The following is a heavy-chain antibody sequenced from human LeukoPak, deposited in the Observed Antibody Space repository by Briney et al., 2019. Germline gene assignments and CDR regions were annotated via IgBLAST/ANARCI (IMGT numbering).Heavy chain of an antibody. Sequence: SETLSLTCAVYGGSFSGYYWSWIRQPPGKGLEWIGEINHSGSTNYNPSLKSRVTISVDTSENQFSLKLSSVTAADTAVYYCARDPFNWSTTGGDYWGQGTLVTVSS. CDR2: INHSGST. CDR3: ARDPFNWSTTGGDY. CDR1: GGSFSGYY. V-gene: IGHV4-34*01. D-gene: IGHD3-9*01. J-gene: IGHJ4*02.